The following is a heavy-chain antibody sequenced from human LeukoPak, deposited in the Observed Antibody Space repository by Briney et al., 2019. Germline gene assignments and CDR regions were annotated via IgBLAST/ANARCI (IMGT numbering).Heavy chain of an antibody. CDR2: INPNSGGA. CDR3: ARDEAVTATNAFDI. V-gene: IGHV1-2*02. D-gene: IGHD2-21*02. J-gene: IGHJ3*02. Sequence: ASVKVSCKASGYTFTEYFMHWVRQAPGQGLEWMGWINPNSGGAKYAQKFQGRVTMTLDTSISTAYMELSRLRPDDTAVYYCARDEAVTATNAFDIWGRGTMVTVSS. CDR1: GYTFTEYF.